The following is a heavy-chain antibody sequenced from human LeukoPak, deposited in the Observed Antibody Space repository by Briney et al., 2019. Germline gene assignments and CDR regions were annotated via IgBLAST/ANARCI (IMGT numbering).Heavy chain of an antibody. Sequence: AESLTLSCAASGVTFDDYAMRWIRQAPGKGLEWISLISWDGGSTYYADSVKGRFTISRDNSKNSLYLQMNSLRAEDTALYYCAKDWGIAAAGRAHFDYWGQGTLVTVSS. CDR2: ISWDGGST. CDR1: GVTFDDYA. J-gene: IGHJ4*02. V-gene: IGHV3-43D*03. D-gene: IGHD6-13*01. CDR3: AKDWGIAAAGRAHFDY.